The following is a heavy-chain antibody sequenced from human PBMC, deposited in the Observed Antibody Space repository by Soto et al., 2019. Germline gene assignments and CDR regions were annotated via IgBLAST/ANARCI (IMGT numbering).Heavy chain of an antibody. Sequence: QVQLRESGPGLVKPSETLSLTCTVSGGSISGHYWSWLRQPAGRGLQWVGRIHSSGDTDYTSSLKSRVSMSVDTSKNQFSLKLKSLTAADTAVYFCARDARREGATMGLFEYWGQGALVTVSS. CDR2: IHSSGDT. D-gene: IGHD1-26*01. CDR3: ARDARREGATMGLFEY. J-gene: IGHJ4*02. CDR1: GGSISGHY. V-gene: IGHV4-4*07.